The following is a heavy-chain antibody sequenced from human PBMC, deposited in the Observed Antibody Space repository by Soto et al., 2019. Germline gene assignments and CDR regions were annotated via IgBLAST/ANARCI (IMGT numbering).Heavy chain of an antibody. Sequence: PGGSLRLSCAASGFTFSSYAMSWVRQAPGKGLEWVSAISGSGGSTYYADSVKGRFTISRDNSKNTLYLQMNSLRAEDTAVYYCAKDQSIAVSRGYYYYYGMDVWGQGT. J-gene: IGHJ6*02. D-gene: IGHD6-6*01. V-gene: IGHV3-23*01. CDR1: GFTFSSYA. CDR2: ISGSGGST. CDR3: AKDQSIAVSRGYYYYYGMDV.